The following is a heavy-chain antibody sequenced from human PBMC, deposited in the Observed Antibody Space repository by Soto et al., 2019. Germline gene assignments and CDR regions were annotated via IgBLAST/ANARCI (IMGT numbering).Heavy chain of an antibody. D-gene: IGHD3-22*01. CDR2: ITYSGGSR. CDR3: AKKGYYDTSGYPIRYFDY. Sequence: EVQLVESGGGLVQPGGSLRLSCAASGFTFRNYAMAWVRQAPAKGLEWVSTITYSGGSRDYADSVKGRFTISRDNSKNTLYLQMNSLRAEDTAVYYCAKKGYYDTSGYPIRYFDYWGQGTLVTVSS. J-gene: IGHJ4*02. V-gene: IGHV3-23*04. CDR1: GFTFRNYA.